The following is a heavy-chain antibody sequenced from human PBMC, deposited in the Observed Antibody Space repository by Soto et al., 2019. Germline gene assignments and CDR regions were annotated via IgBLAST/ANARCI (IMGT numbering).Heavy chain of an antibody. D-gene: IGHD2-2*01. CDR3: AKGRYCSSTSCYVLDTWFDP. CDR1: GFTFSSYA. CDR2: ISGSGGST. V-gene: IGHV3-23*01. J-gene: IGHJ5*02. Sequence: GXSLRLSCAASGFTFSSYALSWFRQAPVNGLKWVSAISGSGGSTYYADSVKGRFTISRDNSKNTLYLQMNSLRAEDTAVYYCAKGRYCSSTSCYVLDTWFDPWGQGTLVTVSS.